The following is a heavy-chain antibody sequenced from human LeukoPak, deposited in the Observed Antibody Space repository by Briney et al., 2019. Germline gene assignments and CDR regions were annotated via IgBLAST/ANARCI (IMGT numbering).Heavy chain of an antibody. D-gene: IGHD3-10*01. V-gene: IGHV4-39*01. CDR2: IYYSGST. CDR3: AGGRGGAFDI. J-gene: IGHJ3*02. CDR1: GGSISSSSYY. Sequence: SETLSLTSTVSGGSISSSSYYWGWIRQPPGKGLEWIGSIYYSGSTYYNPSLKRRVTISVDTSKNQFSLKLSSVTAADTAVYYCAGGRGGAFDIWGQGTMVTVSS.